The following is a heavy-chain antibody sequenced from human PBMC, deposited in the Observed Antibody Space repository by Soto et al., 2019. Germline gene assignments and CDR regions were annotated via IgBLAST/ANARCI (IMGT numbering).Heavy chain of an antibody. CDR2: ITGSGDRT. Sequence: GGSLRLSCVASGFTFVSYPMSWVRQAPDKGLEWVSAITGSGDRTFHADSVKGRFTVSRDKSKNTLYLQMDSLRVDDTAIYYCAKTPLYDFWSLDVWGLGTTVTVSS. J-gene: IGHJ6*02. V-gene: IGHV3-23*01. CDR1: GFTFVSYP. CDR3: AKTPLYDFWSLDV. D-gene: IGHD3-3*01.